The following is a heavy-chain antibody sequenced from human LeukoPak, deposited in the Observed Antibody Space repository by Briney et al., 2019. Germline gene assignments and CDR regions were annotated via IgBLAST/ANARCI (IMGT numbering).Heavy chain of an antibody. CDR1: GFTFSSYN. J-gene: IGHJ6*03. D-gene: IGHD1-26*01. CDR2: ITSSSSYI. V-gene: IGHV3-21*01. CDR3: ARDPYSGGYGDYYYYYMDV. Sequence: GGSLRLSCAASGFTFSSYNMNWVRQAPGKGLEWVSSITSSSSYIHYADSVKGRFTISRENAKNSLYLQINSLRAEDTAVYYCARDPYSGGYGDYYYYYMDVWGKGTTVTISS.